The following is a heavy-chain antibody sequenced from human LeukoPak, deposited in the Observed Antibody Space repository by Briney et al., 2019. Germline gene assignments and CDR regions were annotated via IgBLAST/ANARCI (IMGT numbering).Heavy chain of an antibody. CDR3: ATVAAGRDYYIDV. J-gene: IGHJ6*03. Sequence: SETLSLTCTVSGGSISSYYWSWIRQPAGRGLEWIGRIYTSGSTNYNPSLKSRVTMSVDTSKNQFSLKLSSVTAADTAVYYCATVAAGRDYYIDVWGKGTTVTVSS. D-gene: IGHD6-13*01. CDR2: IYTSGST. V-gene: IGHV4-4*07. CDR1: GGSISSYY.